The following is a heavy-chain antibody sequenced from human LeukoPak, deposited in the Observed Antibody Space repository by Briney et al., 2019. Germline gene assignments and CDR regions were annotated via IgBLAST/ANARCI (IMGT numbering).Heavy chain of an antibody. V-gene: IGHV4-59*13. D-gene: IGHD1-26*01. CDR3: ARDRVGGATAAFDI. Sequence: SETLSLTCTVSGGSISSYYWSWVRQPPGKGLEWIGFIYYSGSTNYNPSLTSRVAISVDRSKNQFSLKLSSVTAADTAVYYCARDRVGGATAAFDIWGQGTMVTASS. CDR2: IYYSGST. CDR1: GGSISSYY. J-gene: IGHJ3*02.